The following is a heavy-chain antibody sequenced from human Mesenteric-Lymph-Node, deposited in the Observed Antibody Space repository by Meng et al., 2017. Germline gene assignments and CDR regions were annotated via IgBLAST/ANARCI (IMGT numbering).Heavy chain of an antibody. Sequence: GGSLRLSCATSGFTFSSHYMHWVRHAPGKGLVWISSVKTDGSITHYADSVKGRFTISRDNAKNSLYLQMNSLRAEDTAVYYCARDRADYFDYWGQG. CDR1: GFTFSSHY. CDR2: VKTDGSIT. D-gene: IGHD3-10*01. J-gene: IGHJ4*01. CDR3: ARDRADYFDY. V-gene: IGHV3-74*01.